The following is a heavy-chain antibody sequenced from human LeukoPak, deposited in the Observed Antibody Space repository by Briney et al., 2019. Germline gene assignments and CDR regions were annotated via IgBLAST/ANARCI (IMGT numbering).Heavy chain of an antibody. CDR1: GFTFSSYW. Sequence: KPGGSLRLSCAASGFTFSSYWMSWVPQAPGKGLEWVGRIKSKTVGGPSDYAAPVKGRFSISRDDSKNTLYLQMNSLKTEDTVVYYCTTSNLYSGSYPGDYWGQGTLVTVSS. D-gene: IGHD1-26*01. J-gene: IGHJ4*02. CDR2: IKSKTVGGPS. CDR3: TTSNLYSGSYPGDY. V-gene: IGHV3-15*01.